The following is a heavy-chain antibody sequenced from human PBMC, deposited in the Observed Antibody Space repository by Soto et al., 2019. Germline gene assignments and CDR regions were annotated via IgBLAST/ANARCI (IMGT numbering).Heavy chain of an antibody. CDR2: INPSGGST. J-gene: IGHJ4*02. CDR1: GYTFTSYY. Sequence: GPPVKVSCKASGYTFTSYYMHWVRQAPGQGLEWMGIINPSGGSTSYAQKFQGRVTMTRDTSTSTVYMELSSLRSEDTAVYYCAVLWFGELPPIDYWGQGTLVTVSS. D-gene: IGHD3-10*01. CDR3: AVLWFGELPPIDY. V-gene: IGHV1-46*01.